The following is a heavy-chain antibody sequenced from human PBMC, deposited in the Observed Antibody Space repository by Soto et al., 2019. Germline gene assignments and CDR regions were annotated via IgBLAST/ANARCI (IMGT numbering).Heavy chain of an antibody. V-gene: IGHV4-59*01. CDR2: IYYSGST. CDR1: GGSISSYY. Sequence: LSLTCTVSGGSISSYYWSWIRQPPGKGLEWIGYIYYSGSTNYNPSLKSRVTISVDTSKNQFSLKLSSVTAADTAVYYCARARKWELLGAFDIWGQGTMVTVSS. D-gene: IGHD1-26*01. CDR3: ARARKWELLGAFDI. J-gene: IGHJ3*02.